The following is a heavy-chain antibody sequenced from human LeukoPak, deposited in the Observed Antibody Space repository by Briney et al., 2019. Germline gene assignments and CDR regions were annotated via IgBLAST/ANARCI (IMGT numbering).Heavy chain of an antibody. V-gene: IGHV4-4*09. CDR3: ARQGGVGATTFDY. CDR2: IYTSGST. D-gene: IGHD1-26*01. CDR1: GGSISSYY. J-gene: IGHJ4*02. Sequence: SETLSLTCTVSGGSISSYYWSWIRQPPGKGLEWIGYIYTSGSTNYNPSLKSRVTISVDTSKNQFSLKLSSVTAADTAVYYCARQGGVGATTFDYWGQGTLVTVSS.